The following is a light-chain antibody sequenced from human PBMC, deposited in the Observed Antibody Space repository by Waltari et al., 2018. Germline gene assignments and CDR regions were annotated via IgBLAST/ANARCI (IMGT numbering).Light chain of an antibody. Sequence: TQDPAVSVALGQTVSLTCQGDSLRNYYPIRYQQRPGQAPILVMYDKNSRPSGVPDRFSASSSDNTASLTITGAQAEDEAYYYCHSRDASGVGGAFGGGTKLTVL. CDR3: HSRDASGVGGA. V-gene: IGLV3-19*01. CDR1: SLRNYY. J-gene: IGLJ2*01. CDR2: DKN.